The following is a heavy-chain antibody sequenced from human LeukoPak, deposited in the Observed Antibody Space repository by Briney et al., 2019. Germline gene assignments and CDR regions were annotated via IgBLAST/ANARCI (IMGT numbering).Heavy chain of an antibody. D-gene: IGHD1-26*01. Sequence: ASVKVSCMASGYTFTTFIVGWVRQAPGQGLEWMGGFDPEDGETIYAQKFQGRVTMTEDTSTDTAYMELSSLRSEDTAVYYCATENSGSHYYYYYMDVWGKGTTVTVSS. J-gene: IGHJ6*03. CDR1: GYTFTTFI. CDR3: ATENSGSHYYYYYMDV. V-gene: IGHV1-24*01. CDR2: FDPEDGET.